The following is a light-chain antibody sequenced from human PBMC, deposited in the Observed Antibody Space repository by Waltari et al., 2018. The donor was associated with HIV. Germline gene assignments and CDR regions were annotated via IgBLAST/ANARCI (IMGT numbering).Light chain of an antibody. Sequence: QSVLTQPHSASGTPGQRVTISCSGSSSNIGSNYLYWYQQLPGTAPKLLIYRNNQRPSGVPDRCSGSKSGTSASLAISGLRSEDEADYYCAAWDDSLSGWVFGGGTKLTVL. CDR1: SSNIGSNY. CDR3: AAWDDSLSGWV. J-gene: IGLJ3*02. CDR2: RNN. V-gene: IGLV1-47*01.